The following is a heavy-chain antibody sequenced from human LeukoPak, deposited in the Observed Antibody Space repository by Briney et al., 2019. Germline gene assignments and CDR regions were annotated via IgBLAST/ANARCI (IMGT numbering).Heavy chain of an antibody. CDR1: GYSISSGYF. J-gene: IGHJ4*02. CDR3: AKCGGYGLIDY. CDR2: IYNSGST. Sequence: SETLSLTCTVSGYSISSGYFWGWIRQPPGKGLEWIGTIYNSGSTYYNASLESRVTISVDTSKNQFSLRLSSVTAADTAMYYCAKCGGYGLIDYWGQGTLVTVSS. D-gene: IGHD1-26*01. V-gene: IGHV4-38-2*02.